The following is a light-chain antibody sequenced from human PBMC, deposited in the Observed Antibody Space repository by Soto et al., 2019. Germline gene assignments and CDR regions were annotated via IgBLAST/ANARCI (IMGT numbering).Light chain of an antibody. CDR1: SSDVGGYNF. J-gene: IGLJ1*01. Sequence: QSALTQPASVSGSPGQSITISCTGASSDVGGYNFVSWYQQHPGKAPKLMIYDVTYRPSGISNRVSGSKSGNTASLTISGLQAEDEADYYCSSYTSSSTLVFGTGTKVTVL. CDR2: DVT. V-gene: IGLV2-14*01. CDR3: SSYTSSSTLV.